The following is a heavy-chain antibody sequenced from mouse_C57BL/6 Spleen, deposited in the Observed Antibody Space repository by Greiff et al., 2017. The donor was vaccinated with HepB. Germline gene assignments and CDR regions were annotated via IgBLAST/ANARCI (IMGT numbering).Heavy chain of an antibody. J-gene: IGHJ4*01. CDR2: INPNNGGT. V-gene: IGHV1-22*01. Sequence: EVQLQQSGPELVKPGASVKMSCKASGYTFTDYNMHWVKQSHGKSLEWIGYINPNNGGTSYNQKFKGKATLTVNKSSSTAYMELRSLTSEDSAVYYCARFGLLRNYAMDYWGQGTSVTVSS. D-gene: IGHD1-1*01. CDR3: ARFGLLRNYAMDY. CDR1: GYTFTDYN.